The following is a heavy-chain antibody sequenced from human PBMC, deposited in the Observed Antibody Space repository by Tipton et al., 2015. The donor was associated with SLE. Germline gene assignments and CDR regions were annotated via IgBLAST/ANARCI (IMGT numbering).Heavy chain of an antibody. CDR3: AEGVLPWAAFDI. CDR2: IYYSGRT. Sequence: TLSLTCTVSGGSISSYYWSWIRQPPGKGLEGIGYIYYSGRTNYNPSLKSRVTISVETSKNQFSLKLSSVTAADTAVYYCAEGVLPWAAFDIWGQGTMVTVSS. J-gene: IGHJ3*02. D-gene: IGHD3-10*01. V-gene: IGHV4-59*01. CDR1: GGSISSYY.